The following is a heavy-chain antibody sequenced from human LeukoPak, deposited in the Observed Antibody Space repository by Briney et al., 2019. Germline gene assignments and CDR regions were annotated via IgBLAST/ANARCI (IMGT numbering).Heavy chain of an antibody. CDR2: IYAGDSST. Sequence: GESLKISCKGSGFTCSTYSFAWVRQMPGKGLEWMGVIYAGDSSTRYSPSLQGQVTISVDKSISTAYLQWSSLKASDSAIYYCARHSCYDSWGQGTLVTVSS. CDR1: GFTCSTYS. J-gene: IGHJ4*02. D-gene: IGHD3-16*01. CDR3: ARHSCYDS. V-gene: IGHV5-51*01.